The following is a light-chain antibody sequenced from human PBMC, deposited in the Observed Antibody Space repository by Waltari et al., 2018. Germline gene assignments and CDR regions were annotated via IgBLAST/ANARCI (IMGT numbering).Light chain of an antibody. Sequence: QSALTQPRSVSGSPGQSVTISCTGTSSDVGRYNYVSWYQQHPGNAPKLVIYDVSKRPSGVPDRFSGSKSGNTASLTISGLQAEDEADYYCCSYAYTYWVFGGGTKLTVL. J-gene: IGLJ3*02. V-gene: IGLV2-11*01. CDR3: CSYAYTYWV. CDR1: SSDVGRYNY. CDR2: DVS.